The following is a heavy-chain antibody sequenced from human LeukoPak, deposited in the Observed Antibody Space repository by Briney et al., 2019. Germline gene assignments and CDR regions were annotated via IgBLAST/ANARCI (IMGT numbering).Heavy chain of an antibody. Sequence: SETLSLTCTVSGGSMSYYYWSWIRQLPGKGLEWIGYIYYSGSTDYNPSLKSRVTISIDTSKNQFSLKLSSVTAADTAVYYCASASYYYGSGSFLFDYWGQGTLVTVSS. CDR2: IYYSGST. V-gene: IGHV4-59*08. D-gene: IGHD3-10*01. CDR3: ASASYYYGSGSFLFDY. CDR1: GGSMSYYY. J-gene: IGHJ4*02.